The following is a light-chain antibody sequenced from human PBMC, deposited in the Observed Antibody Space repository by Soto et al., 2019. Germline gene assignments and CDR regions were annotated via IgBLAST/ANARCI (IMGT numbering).Light chain of an antibody. CDR3: QQYNSYPLT. CDR2: ATS. J-gene: IGKJ4*01. V-gene: IGKV1D-16*01. Sequence: DIQMTQSPSSLSASVGDRVTITCRASQDIRNWLAWYQLKPEKAPKSLIYATSILQSGVPSRFSGSGSGTDFTLTISSLQPEDSATYYCQQYNSYPLTFGGGTKVEIK. CDR1: QDIRNW.